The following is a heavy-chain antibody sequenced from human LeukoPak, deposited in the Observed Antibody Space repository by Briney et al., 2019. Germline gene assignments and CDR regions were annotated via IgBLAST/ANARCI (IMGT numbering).Heavy chain of an antibody. CDR3: ASHYMTTGSNPHPDY. J-gene: IGHJ4*02. CDR1: GFTFSSCG. V-gene: IGHV3-30*02. CDR2: IRYDGSNK. Sequence: GGSLRLSCAASGFTFSSCGMHWVRQAPGKGLEWVAFIRYDGSNKYYADSVKGRFTISRDNSKNTLYLQMNSLRAEDTALYYCASHYMTTGSNPHPDYWGQGTLVTVSS. D-gene: IGHD4-11*01.